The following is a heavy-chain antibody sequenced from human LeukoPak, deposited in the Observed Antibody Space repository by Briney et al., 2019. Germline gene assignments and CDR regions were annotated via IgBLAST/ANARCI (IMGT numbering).Heavy chain of an antibody. CDR3: AREEFGYSSSSLDV. D-gene: IGHD6-6*01. Sequence: SETLSLTCTVSGGSISSGSYYWSWIRQPAGKGLEWIGRIYTSGSTNYNPSLKSRVTISVDTSKNQFSLKLSSVTAADTAVYYCAREEFGYSSSSLDVWGKGTTVTVSS. J-gene: IGHJ6*04. CDR1: GGSISSGSYY. CDR2: IYTSGST. V-gene: IGHV4-61*02.